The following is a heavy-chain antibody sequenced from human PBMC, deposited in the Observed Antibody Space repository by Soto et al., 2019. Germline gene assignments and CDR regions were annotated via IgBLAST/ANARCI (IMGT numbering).Heavy chain of an antibody. J-gene: IGHJ6*02. D-gene: IGHD3-22*01. CDR1: GFTVSSNY. Sequence: LRLSCAASGFTVSSNYMSWVRQAPGKGLEWVSVIYSGGSTYYADSVKGRFTISRDNSKNTLYLQMNSLRAEDTAVYYCARDSDYYDSSGYPIYYGMDVWGQGTTVTVSS. V-gene: IGHV3-53*01. CDR2: IYSGGST. CDR3: ARDSDYYDSSGYPIYYGMDV.